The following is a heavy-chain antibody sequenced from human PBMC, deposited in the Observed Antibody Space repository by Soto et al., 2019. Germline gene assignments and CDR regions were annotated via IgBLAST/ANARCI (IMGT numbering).Heavy chain of an antibody. Sequence: QVQLVQSGAEVKKPGASVKVSCKASGYDFSSYGISWVRQAPGKWLAWMGWISASNGNRDYAQQFQGRVTMTSDTTRTTAYMDLRSLRSDDTAVYYCVRDPQRNDYWGQGTLVNVSS. CDR2: ISASNGNR. D-gene: IGHD2-2*01. J-gene: IGHJ4*02. CDR1: GYDFSSYG. V-gene: IGHV1-18*04. CDR3: VRDPQRNDY.